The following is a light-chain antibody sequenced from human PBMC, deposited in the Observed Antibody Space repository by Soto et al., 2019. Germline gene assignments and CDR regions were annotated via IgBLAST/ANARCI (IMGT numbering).Light chain of an antibody. CDR3: QQNDAYPCT. CDR1: QSVGSW. Sequence: DIEMTQSPSTLSASVGDRVTITCWASQSVGSWLAWYQQKPGKAPRYLIYKASILESGVPSRFSGSGSGTEFPLTISSLHADDFATYYCQQNDAYPCTFGQGTRLDFK. CDR2: KAS. J-gene: IGKJ2*02. V-gene: IGKV1-5*03.